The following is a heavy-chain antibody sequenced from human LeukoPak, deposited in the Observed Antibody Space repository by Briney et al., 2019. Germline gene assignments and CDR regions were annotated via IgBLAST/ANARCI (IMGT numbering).Heavy chain of an antibody. CDR2: ISGSGDNT. V-gene: IGHV3-23*01. Sequence: PRGSLRLSCAASGFTFSGFAMSWVRRTPGKGLEWASGISGSGDNTLYADSVKGRFTISRDNSKNTLYLEMNSLRAEDTAIYYCAKMKGHPLPKYYMDVWGQGTTVIVSS. D-gene: IGHD1-26*01. CDR1: GFTFSGFA. CDR3: AKMKGHPLPKYYMDV. J-gene: IGHJ6*01.